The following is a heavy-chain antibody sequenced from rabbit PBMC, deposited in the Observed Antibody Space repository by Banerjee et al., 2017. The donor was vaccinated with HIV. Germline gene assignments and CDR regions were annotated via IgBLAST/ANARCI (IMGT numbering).Heavy chain of an antibody. CDR2: IYTGDGST. D-gene: IGHD1-1*01. CDR1: GFTISSSYW. Sequence: QEQLVESGGGLITTGASLTLTCTASGFTISSSYWICWVRQAPGKGLEWIACIYTGDGSTYYASWVNGRFTISRTSSTTVTLQMNSLTAADTATYFCAREDVGGSVSLWGPGTLVTVS. V-gene: IGHV1S45*01. CDR3: AREDVGGSVSL. J-gene: IGHJ4*01.